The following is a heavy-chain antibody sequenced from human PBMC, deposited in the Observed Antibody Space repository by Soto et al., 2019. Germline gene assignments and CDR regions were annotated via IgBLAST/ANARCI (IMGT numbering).Heavy chain of an antibody. CDR1: GFTFSSYA. CDR2: ISYDGSNK. V-gene: IGHV3-30-3*01. Sequence: QVQLVESGGGVVQPGRSLRLSCAASGFTFSSYAMHWVRQAPGKGLEWVAVISYDGSNKYYADSVKGRFTISRDNSKKTLYMKMNSLRAEDTAVYYCARDHVVVAATFRASYYGMDVWGQGTTVTVSS. J-gene: IGHJ6*02. D-gene: IGHD2-15*01. CDR3: ARDHVVVAATFRASYYGMDV.